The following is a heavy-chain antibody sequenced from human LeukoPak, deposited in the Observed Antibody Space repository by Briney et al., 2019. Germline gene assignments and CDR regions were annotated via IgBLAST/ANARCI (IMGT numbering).Heavy chain of an antibody. D-gene: IGHD2-2*01. Sequence: SETLSLTCTVSGGSISSYYWSWIRQPPGKGLEWIGYIYYSGSTNYNPSLKSRVTISVDTSKNQFSLKLSSVTAADTAVYYCARLDCGSTSCYDYYYGMDVWGQGTTVTVSS. V-gene: IGHV4-59*08. CDR1: GGSISSYY. CDR3: ARLDCGSTSCYDYYYGMDV. CDR2: IYYSGST. J-gene: IGHJ6*02.